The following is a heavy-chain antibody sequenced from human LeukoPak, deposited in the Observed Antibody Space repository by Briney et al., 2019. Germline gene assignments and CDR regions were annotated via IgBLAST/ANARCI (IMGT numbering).Heavy chain of an antibody. D-gene: IGHD2-15*01. J-gene: IGHJ4*02. V-gene: IGHV3-30*04. CDR1: GFTFSSYA. CDR3: ARDPLSSSYFDY. CDR2: ISYDGSNK. Sequence: GGSLRLSCAASGFTFSSYAMLWVRQAPGKGLEWVAVISYDGSNKYYADSVKGRFTISRDKSKNTLYLQMNSLRAEDTAVYYCARDPLSSSYFDYWGQGTLVTVSS.